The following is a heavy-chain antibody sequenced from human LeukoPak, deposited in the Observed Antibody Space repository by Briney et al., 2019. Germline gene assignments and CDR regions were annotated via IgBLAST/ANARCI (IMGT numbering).Heavy chain of an antibody. D-gene: IGHD2/OR15-2a*01. CDR3: ARDWFHAIDY. Sequence: GGSLRLSCAASGFTFSSYWMHWVRQAPGKRLVWVSRINSDGSSTSYADSVKGRFTISRDNAKNTLYLQMNSLRDEDTAVYYCARDWFHAIDYWGQGTLVTVSS. CDR2: INSDGSST. CDR1: GFTFSSYW. J-gene: IGHJ4*02. V-gene: IGHV3-74*01.